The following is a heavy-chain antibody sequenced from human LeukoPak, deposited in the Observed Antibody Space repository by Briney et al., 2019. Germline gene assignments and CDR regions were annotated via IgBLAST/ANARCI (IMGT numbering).Heavy chain of an antibody. Sequence: GRSLRLSCAASGFTFSNYAMHWVRQAPGKGLEWVAVISYDGSNKYYADSVKGRFTISRDNSKNTLYLQMNSLRTEDTAVYYCARDSGLSNVFDIWGQGTMVTVSS. V-gene: IGHV3-30-3*01. J-gene: IGHJ3*02. D-gene: IGHD3-3*02. CDR1: GFTFSNYA. CDR3: ARDSGLSNVFDI. CDR2: ISYDGSNK.